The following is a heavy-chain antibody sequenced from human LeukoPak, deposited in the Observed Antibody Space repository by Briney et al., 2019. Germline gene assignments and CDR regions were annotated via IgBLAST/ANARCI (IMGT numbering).Heavy chain of an antibody. Sequence: GGSLRLSCAASGFTFSSYDMHWVRQATGKGLEWVSAIGTAGDTYYPGSVKGRFTISRENAKNSLYLQMNSLRAGDTAVYYWARLFSGSHETNFDYWGQGTLVTVSS. D-gene: IGHD3-10*01. J-gene: IGHJ4*02. CDR1: GFTFSSYD. CDR2: IGTAGDT. V-gene: IGHV3-13*01. CDR3: ARLFSGSHETNFDY.